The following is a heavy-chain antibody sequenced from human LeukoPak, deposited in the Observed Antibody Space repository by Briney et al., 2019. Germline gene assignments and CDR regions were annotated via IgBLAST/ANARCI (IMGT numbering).Heavy chain of an antibody. CDR2: IKQDGSEK. Sequence: GGSLRLSCAASGFTFSSYWMSWVRQAPGKGLEWVANIKQDGSEKYYVDSVKGRFTISRDNARNSLYLQMNSLRVEDTAVYYCVRERFHGSGAPRYDYWGQGTLVTVSS. CDR3: VRERFHGSGAPRYDY. J-gene: IGHJ4*02. V-gene: IGHV3-7*01. D-gene: IGHD3-10*01. CDR1: GFTFSSYW.